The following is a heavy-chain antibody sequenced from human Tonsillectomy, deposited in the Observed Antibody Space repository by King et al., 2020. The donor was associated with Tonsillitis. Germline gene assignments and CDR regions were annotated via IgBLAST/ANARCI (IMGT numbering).Heavy chain of an antibody. V-gene: IGHV3-30*04. CDR3: ARDWASEDGYNRVDY. D-gene: IGHD5-24*01. CDR1: GFTFSTCA. J-gene: IGHJ4*02. Sequence: VQLVESGGGVVQPGRSLRLSCAASGFTFSTCAMHWVRQAPGKGLEWVAVISNGGSNKNYADSVKGRFTISRDNSKNTLYLQMNSLRAEDTAVYYCARDWASEDGYNRVDYWGQGTLVTVSS. CDR2: ISNGGSNK.